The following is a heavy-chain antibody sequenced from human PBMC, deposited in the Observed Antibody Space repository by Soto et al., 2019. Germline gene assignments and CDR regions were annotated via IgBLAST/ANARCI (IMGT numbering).Heavy chain of an antibody. D-gene: IGHD3-10*01. Sequence: QVQLEQSGAEVKKPGSSVKISCKASGGTLSDHGVSWLRQAPGQGLEWVGGTIPVFNTAKYAPKFQGRVTIAADKSTNIAYMEWCSLRSDDTAFYYCARGVYGSGNYYTGPSAFDIWGQGTLVIVS. CDR1: GGTLSDHG. CDR2: TIPVFNTA. J-gene: IGHJ3*02. CDR3: ARGVYGSGNYYTGPSAFDI. V-gene: IGHV1-69*06.